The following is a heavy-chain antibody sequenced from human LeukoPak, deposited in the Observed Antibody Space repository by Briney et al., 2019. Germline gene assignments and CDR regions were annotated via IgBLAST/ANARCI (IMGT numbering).Heavy chain of an antibody. V-gene: IGHV1-69*04. CDR1: GGTFSSYA. D-gene: IGHD3-22*01. CDR2: IIPILGIA. CDR3: ARDLRWYYDSSGYYPNWYFDL. J-gene: IGHJ2*01. Sequence: SVKVSCKASGGTFSSYAISWVRQAPGQGLERMGRIIPILGIANYAQKFQGRVTITADKSTSTAYMELSSLRSEDTAVYYCARDLRWYYDSSGYYPNWYFDLWGRGTLVTVSS.